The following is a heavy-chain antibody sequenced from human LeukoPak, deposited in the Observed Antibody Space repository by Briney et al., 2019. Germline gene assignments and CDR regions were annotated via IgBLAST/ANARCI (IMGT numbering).Heavy chain of an antibody. Sequence: ASVKVSCKASGYTFSGYYMFWVRQAPGQGLEWTGWINSDSGATNYAQKFQGRVTMTRDTSISTAYMELSSLRSDDTGVYYCAAATTGTTFFDYWGQGTLVTVSS. V-gene: IGHV1-2*02. J-gene: IGHJ4*02. CDR1: GYTFSGYY. D-gene: IGHD1-1*01. CDR2: INSDSGAT. CDR3: AAATTGTTFFDY.